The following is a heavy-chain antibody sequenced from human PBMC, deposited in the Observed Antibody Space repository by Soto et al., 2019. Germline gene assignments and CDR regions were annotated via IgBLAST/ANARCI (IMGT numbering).Heavy chain of an antibody. J-gene: IGHJ6*02. Sequence: QVQLQESGPGLVNPSETLSLTCTVSGGSISSYYWSWIRQPPGKGLEWIGYIYYSGSTNYNPSLKSRVTISVDTSKNQFSLKLSSVTAADTAVYYCARGLSSGWYPYYGMDVWGQGTTVTVSS. CDR3: ARGLSSGWYPYYGMDV. CDR2: IYYSGST. V-gene: IGHV4-59*01. CDR1: GGSISSYY. D-gene: IGHD6-19*01.